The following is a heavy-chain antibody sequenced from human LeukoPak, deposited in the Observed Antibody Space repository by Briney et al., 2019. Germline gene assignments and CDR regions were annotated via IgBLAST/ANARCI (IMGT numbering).Heavy chain of an antibody. J-gene: IGHJ4*02. V-gene: IGHV3-30*04. D-gene: IGHD2-8*01. CDR1: GFTFSSYA. CDR3: ARDFTLLMVYAMVY. CDR2: ISYDGSNK. Sequence: AGGSLRLSCAASGFTFSSYAMHWVRQAPGKGLEWVAVISYDGSNKYYADSVKGRFTISRDNSKNTLYLQMNSLRAEDTAVYYCARDFTLLMVYAMVYWGQGTLVTVSS.